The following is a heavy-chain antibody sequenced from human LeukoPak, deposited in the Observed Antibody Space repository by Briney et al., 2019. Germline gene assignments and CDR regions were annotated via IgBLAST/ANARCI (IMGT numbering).Heavy chain of an antibody. CDR2: ISTSSSYI. D-gene: IGHD3-22*01. Sequence: GGSLRLSCAASGFTFSSYSMNWVRQAPGKGLEWVSSISTSSSYIYYTDSMKGRFTISRDNAKNSLYLQMNSLRAEDTAVYYCAKDRTILVEYYFDYWGQGTLVTVSS. CDR3: AKDRTILVEYYFDY. J-gene: IGHJ4*02. V-gene: IGHV3-21*04. CDR1: GFTFSSYS.